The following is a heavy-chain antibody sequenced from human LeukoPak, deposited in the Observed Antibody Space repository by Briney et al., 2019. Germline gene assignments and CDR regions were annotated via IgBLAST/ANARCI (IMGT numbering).Heavy chain of an antibody. V-gene: IGHV4-59*01. CDR1: GGSISGYY. D-gene: IGHD3-10*01. CDR3: ARGQIIRSLDP. J-gene: IGHJ5*02. Sequence: SETLSLTCTVSGGSISGYYWSWIRQPPGKGLEWIGYIYYSGSTSYNPSLKSRVTISVDTSKNQFSLKLSSVTAADTAVYYCARGQIIRSLDPWGQGTLVTVSS. CDR2: IYYSGST.